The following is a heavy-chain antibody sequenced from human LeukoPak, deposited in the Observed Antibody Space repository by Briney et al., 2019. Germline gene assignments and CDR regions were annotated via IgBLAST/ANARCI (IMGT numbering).Heavy chain of an antibody. D-gene: IGHD3-10*01. J-gene: IGHJ4*02. CDR3: ARGHRLGYYFDY. V-gene: IGHV4-59*01. Sequence: SETLSLTCTVSGGSISSYYWSWIRQPPGKGLEWIGYIYYSGSTNYNPSLKSRVTISVDTSKNQFSLKLSSVTAAGTAVYYCARGHRLGYYFDYWGQGTLVTVSS. CDR2: IYYSGST. CDR1: GGSISSYY.